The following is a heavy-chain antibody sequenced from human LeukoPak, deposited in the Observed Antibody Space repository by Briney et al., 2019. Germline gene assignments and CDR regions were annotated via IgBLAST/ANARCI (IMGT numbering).Heavy chain of an antibody. V-gene: IGHV4-4*09. D-gene: IGHD6-19*01. Sequence: SETLSLTCTVSGGSISSYYWSWIRQPPGKGLEWIGYIYTSGSTNYNPSLKSRVTISVDTSKNQFSLKLSSVTAADTAVYYCARERTGKYSSGWYASDYWGQGTLVTVSS. CDR2: IYTSGST. J-gene: IGHJ4*02. CDR3: ARERTGKYSSGWYASDY. CDR1: GGSISSYY.